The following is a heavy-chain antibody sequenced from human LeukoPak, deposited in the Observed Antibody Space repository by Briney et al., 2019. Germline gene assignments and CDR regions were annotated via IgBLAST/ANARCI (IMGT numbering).Heavy chain of an antibody. J-gene: IGHJ3*02. CDR2: IYYSGST. V-gene: IGHV4-39*01. CDR3: ARPLWFGELFHDAFDI. CDR1: GGSISSSSYY. D-gene: IGHD3-10*01. Sequence: SETLSLTCTVSGGSISSSSYYWGWIRQPPGKGLEWIGSIYYSGSTYYNPSLKSRVTISVDTSKNQFSLKLSSVTAADTAVYYCARPLWFGELFHDAFDIWGQGTMVTVSS.